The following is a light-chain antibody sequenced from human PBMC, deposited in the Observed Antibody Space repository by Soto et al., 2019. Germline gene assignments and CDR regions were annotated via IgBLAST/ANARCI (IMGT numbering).Light chain of an antibody. CDR3: QQHTNWPLT. J-gene: IGKJ4*01. CDR1: HSVSTY. Sequence: ETVLTQSPATLSLSPGEGASLACRASHSVSTYLAWYPQKPGQAPRLLIYDASNRTTGIPARFSGSGSGTDFTLPIRSLEPEDSAVSYCQQHTNWPLTFGGGNKVDIK. V-gene: IGKV3-11*01. CDR2: DAS.